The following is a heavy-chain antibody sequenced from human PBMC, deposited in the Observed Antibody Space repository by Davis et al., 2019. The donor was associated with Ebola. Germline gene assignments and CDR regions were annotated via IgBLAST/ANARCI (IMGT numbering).Heavy chain of an antibody. CDR3: ARHDLRGFDFDY. CDR2: IYPGDSHT. CDR1: EYSFTNYW. D-gene: IGHD3-10*01. Sequence: GESLKISCKGSEYSFTNYWIGWVRQMPGKGLEWMGIIYPGDSHTKYSPSFQGQVTISADKSISSAYLQWSSLKASDTAIYYCARHDLRGFDFDYWGQGTLVTVSS. J-gene: IGHJ4*02. V-gene: IGHV5-51*01.